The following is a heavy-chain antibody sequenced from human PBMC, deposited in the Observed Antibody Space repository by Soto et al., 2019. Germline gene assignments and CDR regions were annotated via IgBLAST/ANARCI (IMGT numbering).Heavy chain of an antibody. V-gene: IGHV1-69*01. J-gene: IGHJ4*02. Sequence: QVQLVQSGAEVKKPGASVKVSCKASGYTFTSYAISWVRQAPGQGLEWMGGIIPIFGTANYAQKFQGRVTITADESTSTAYMELSSLRSEDTAVYYCAREFEELGYVSFDYWGQGTLVTVSS. CDR2: IIPIFGTA. CDR1: GYTFTSYA. CDR3: AREFEELGYVSFDY. D-gene: IGHD1-26*01.